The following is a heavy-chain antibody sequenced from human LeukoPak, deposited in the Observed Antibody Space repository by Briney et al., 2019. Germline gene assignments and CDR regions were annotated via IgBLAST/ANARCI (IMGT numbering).Heavy chain of an antibody. CDR3: ASTRDLSGSYTFFDY. J-gene: IGHJ4*02. Sequence: GGSLRLSCAVSGFTFSSYAMHWVRQAPGKGLEWVALISYNGSNKYYADSVKGRFTISRDNSKNTLHLQMNSLRAEDTAVYYCASTRDLSGSYTFFDYWGQGTLVTVSS. D-gene: IGHD1-26*01. CDR2: ISYNGSNK. V-gene: IGHV3-30-3*01. CDR1: GFTFSSYA.